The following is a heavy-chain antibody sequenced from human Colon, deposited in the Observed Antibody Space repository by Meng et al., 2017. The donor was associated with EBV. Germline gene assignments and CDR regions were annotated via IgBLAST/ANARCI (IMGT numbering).Heavy chain of an antibody. V-gene: IGHV4-31*03. CDR2: IYYSGST. CDR3: ARVSSGWDYFDY. D-gene: IGHD6-19*01. J-gene: IGHJ4*02. CDR1: GGSGSSGGYY. Sequence: QVRRPGSGPGLVKPSQTLSLTCTVSGGSGSSGGYYWTWIRQHPGKGLEWFGHIYYSGSTFYNPSLKRRVIISIDTSKNQFSLNLRSVTAADTAVYYCARVSSGWDYFDYWGQGTLVTVSS.